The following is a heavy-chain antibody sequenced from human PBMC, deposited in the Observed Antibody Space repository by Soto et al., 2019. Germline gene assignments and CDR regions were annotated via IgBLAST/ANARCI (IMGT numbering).Heavy chain of an antibody. Sequence: ASVKVSCKASGYTFTGYYMHWVRQAPGQGLEWMGWINPNSGGTNYAQKFQGRVTMTRDTSISTAYMEPSRLRSDDTAVYYCARVYYYDSSGPNDAFDIWGQGTMVTVSS. D-gene: IGHD3-22*01. CDR2: INPNSGGT. J-gene: IGHJ3*02. CDR1: GYTFTGYY. V-gene: IGHV1-2*02. CDR3: ARVYYYDSSGPNDAFDI.